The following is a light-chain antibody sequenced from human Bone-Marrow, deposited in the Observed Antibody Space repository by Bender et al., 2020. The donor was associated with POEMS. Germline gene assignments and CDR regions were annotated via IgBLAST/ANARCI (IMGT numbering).Light chain of an antibody. V-gene: IGLV2-8*01. CDR2: DVS. Sequence: QSALTQPPSASGSPGQSVTIPCTGASYVSWYQHHPGKAPKLAIYDVSKRPSGVPDPFSGSKYGRTASLPISGLQAEDEADYYCTSYRGGGHFLFGGGTKLTVL. CDR3: TSYRGGGHFL. J-gene: IGLJ2*01. CDR1: SY.